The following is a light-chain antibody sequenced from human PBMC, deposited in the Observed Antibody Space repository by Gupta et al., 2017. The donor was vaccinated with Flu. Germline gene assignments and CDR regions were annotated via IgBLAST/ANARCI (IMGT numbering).Light chain of an antibody. CDR2: GTS. Sequence: DIQMTQSPSSLSASVGDRVTLSCRASQSVSAYLNWYQQKPGKAPKPLIYGTSSWQSGVPSRFSGSGFGTDFTLTISSRQPEDFATYYCQQTDNSRPHTFGGGTKVEIK. CDR1: QSVSAY. CDR3: QQTDNSRPHT. V-gene: IGKV1-39*01. J-gene: IGKJ4*01.